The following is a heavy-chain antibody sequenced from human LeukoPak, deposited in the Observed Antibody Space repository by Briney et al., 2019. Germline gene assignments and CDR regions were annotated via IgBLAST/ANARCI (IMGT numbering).Heavy chain of an antibody. V-gene: IGHV3-7*01. J-gene: IGHJ3*02. CDR3: ARDLGIAVALDAFDI. CDR2: IKQDGSEK. D-gene: IGHD6-19*01. CDR1: GFTFSDHY. Sequence: GGSLRLSCAASGFTFSDHYMDWVRQAPGKGLEWVANIKQDGSEKYYVDSVKGRFTISRDNAKNSLYLQMNSLRAEDTAVYYCARDLGIAVALDAFDIWGQGTMVTVSS.